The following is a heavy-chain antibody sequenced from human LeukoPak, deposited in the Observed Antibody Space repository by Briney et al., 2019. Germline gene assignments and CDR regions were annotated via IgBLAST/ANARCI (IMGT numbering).Heavy chain of an antibody. Sequence: GGSLRLSCAAPGFTFSSYGMHWVRQAPGKGLEWVAVISYDGSNKYYADSVKGRFTISRDNSKNTLYLQMNSLRAEDTAVYYCAKDRGSFDYWGQGTLVTVSS. J-gene: IGHJ4*02. CDR3: AKDRGSFDY. CDR2: ISYDGSNK. CDR1: GFTFSSYG. D-gene: IGHD2-15*01. V-gene: IGHV3-30*18.